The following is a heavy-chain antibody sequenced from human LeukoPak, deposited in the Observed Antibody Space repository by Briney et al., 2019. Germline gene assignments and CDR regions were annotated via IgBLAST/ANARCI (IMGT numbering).Heavy chain of an antibody. CDR3: ASLDSLYFDY. D-gene: IGHD3-3*01. J-gene: IGHJ4*02. CDR2: IYSGGST. Sequence: PGGSLRPSCAASGFTVSSKYMSWVRQAPGKGLEWVSVIYSGGSTYYADSVKGRFTISRDNSKNTLYLQMNSLRAEDTAVYYCASLDSLYFDYWGQGTLVTVSS. CDR1: GFTVSSKY. V-gene: IGHV3-53*01.